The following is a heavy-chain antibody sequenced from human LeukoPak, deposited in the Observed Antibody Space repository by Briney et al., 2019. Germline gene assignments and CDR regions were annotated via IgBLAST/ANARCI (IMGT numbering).Heavy chain of an antibody. D-gene: IGHD3-22*01. CDR2: ISGNNAYT. CDR3: AKGNNFYESSGHYDL. J-gene: IGHJ5*02. CDR1: GFTFRNYA. Sequence: GGSLRLSCAASGFTFRNYAMSWVRQAPGEGLEWVSLISGNNAYTFYADSVEGRFTISRDNCEKMLDLQMNSLRAEDTALYYCAKGNNFYESSGHYDLWGQGALVTVSS. V-gene: IGHV3-23*01.